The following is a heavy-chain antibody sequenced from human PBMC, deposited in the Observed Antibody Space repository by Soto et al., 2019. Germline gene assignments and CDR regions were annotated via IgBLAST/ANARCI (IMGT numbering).Heavy chain of an antibody. D-gene: IGHD3-10*01. CDR1: GGSISSSNW. Sequence: QVQLQESGPGLVKPSGTLSLTCAVSGGSISSSNWWSWVRQPPGKGLEWIGEIYHSGSTNHNPSLTSPVAISVDQSKNQSSLKLSSVTAADMAVYYCASRGVAGEGGPYWGQGTLVTVSS. CDR3: ASRGVAGEGGPY. CDR2: IYHSGST. J-gene: IGHJ4*02. V-gene: IGHV4-4*02.